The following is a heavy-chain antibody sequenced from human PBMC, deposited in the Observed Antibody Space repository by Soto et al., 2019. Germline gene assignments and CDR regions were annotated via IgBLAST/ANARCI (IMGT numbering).Heavy chain of an antibody. D-gene: IGHD3-22*01. V-gene: IGHV4-59*01. CDR3: ARPANYYDSSGYRY. J-gene: IGHJ4*02. CDR2: IYYSGST. Sequence: PSETLSLTCTVSGGSISSYYWSWIRQPPGKGLEWIGYIYYSGSTNYNPSLKSRVTISVDTSKNQFSLKLSSVTAADTAVYYCARPANYYDSSGYRYWGQGTLVTVSS. CDR1: GGSISSYY.